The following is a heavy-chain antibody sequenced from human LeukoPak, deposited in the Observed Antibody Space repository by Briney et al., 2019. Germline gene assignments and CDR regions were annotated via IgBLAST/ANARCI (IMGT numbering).Heavy chain of an antibody. D-gene: IGHD3-22*01. CDR2: ISSSSSYI. J-gene: IGHJ4*02. V-gene: IGHV3-21*01. CDR3: AREEFNCYDSSGLAE. Sequence: PGGSLRLSCAASGFTFSSYSMNWVRQAPGKGLEWVSSISSSSSYIYYADSVKGRFTISRDNAKNSLYLQMNSLRAEDTAVYYCAREEFNCYDSSGLAEWGQGTLVTVSS. CDR1: GFTFSSYS.